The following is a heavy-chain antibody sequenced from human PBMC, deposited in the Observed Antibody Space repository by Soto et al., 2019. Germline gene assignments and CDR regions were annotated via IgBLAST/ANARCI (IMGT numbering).Heavy chain of an antibody. CDR3: AVDPRGPYY. D-gene: IGHD3-10*01. CDR1: WFPFCRCG. V-gene: IGHV3-23*01. CDR2: ISGSGGST. Sequence: GGSLRPPCAAPWFPFCRCGLSLVRQAPGKGLEWVSGISGSGGSTDYADSVKGRFTISRDNSKTTLYMQMSSLRAEDTAVYYCAVDPRGPYYWGQGTLVTVSS. J-gene: IGHJ4*02.